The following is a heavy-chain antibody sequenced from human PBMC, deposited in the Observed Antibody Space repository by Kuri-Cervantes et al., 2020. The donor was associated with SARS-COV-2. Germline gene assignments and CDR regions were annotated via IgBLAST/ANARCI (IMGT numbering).Heavy chain of an antibody. V-gene: IGHV3-53*01. D-gene: IGHD2-2*01. CDR3: ASDTSSWSSDHYDMDV. J-gene: IGHJ6*01. CDR1: GFIVISNS. Sequence: GGSLRLSCAASGFIVISNSMSWVRQAPGKGLEWVSVIYSGGGTHYADSVKGRFTISRDDSKNTLYLQMNSLRDEDTAVYYCASDTSSWSSDHYDMDVWGKGPRSPSPQ. CDR2: IYSGGGT.